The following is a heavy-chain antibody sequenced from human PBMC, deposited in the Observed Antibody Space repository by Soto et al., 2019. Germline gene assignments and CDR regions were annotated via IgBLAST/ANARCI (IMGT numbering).Heavy chain of an antibody. V-gene: IGHV3-33*01. CDR1: GFTFSSYG. J-gene: IGHJ3*02. Sequence: QVQLVESGGGVVQPGRSLRLSCAASGFTFSSYGMHWVRQAPGKGLEWVAVIWYDGSNKYYADSVKGRFTISRDNSKNTLYLQMNSLRAEDTAVYYCARHQPYYYDSSGYSSAFDIWGQGTMVTVSS. CDR3: ARHQPYYYDSSGYSSAFDI. D-gene: IGHD3-22*01. CDR2: IWYDGSNK.